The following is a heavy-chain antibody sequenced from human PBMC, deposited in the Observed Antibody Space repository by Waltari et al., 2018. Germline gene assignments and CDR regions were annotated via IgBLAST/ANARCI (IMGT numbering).Heavy chain of an antibody. Sequence: EVQLLESGGGLVQPGGSLRLSCAASGFTFSSYAMSWVRQAPGKWLEWVSVIYSGGSTYYADSVKGRFTISRDNSKNTLYLQMNSLRAEDTAVYYCAKAPGDRLSFDYWGQGTLVTVSS. D-gene: IGHD7-27*01. CDR3: AKAPGDRLSFDY. J-gene: IGHJ4*02. CDR1: GFTFSSYA. CDR2: IYSGGST. V-gene: IGHV3-23*03.